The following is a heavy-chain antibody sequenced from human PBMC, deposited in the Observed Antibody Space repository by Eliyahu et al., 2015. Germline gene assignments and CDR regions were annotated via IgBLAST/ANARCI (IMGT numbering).Heavy chain of an antibody. Sequence: QITLKESGPTLVKPTQTLTLTCTFSGFSLSTSGVGVGWIRQPPGKALEWLALIYWNDDKRYSPSLKSRLTITKDTSKNQVVLTMTNMDPVDTATYYCAHRLSPFYGSGQGGFDYWGQGTLVTVSS. D-gene: IGHD6-19*01. J-gene: IGHJ4*02. CDR1: GFSLSTSGVG. V-gene: IGHV2-5*01. CDR2: IYWNDDK. CDR3: AHRLSPFYGSGQGGFDY.